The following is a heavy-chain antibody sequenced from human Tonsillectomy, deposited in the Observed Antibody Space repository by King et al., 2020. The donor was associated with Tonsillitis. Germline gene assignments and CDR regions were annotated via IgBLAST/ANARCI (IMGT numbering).Heavy chain of an antibody. D-gene: IGHD5-24*01. CDR1: GDSISSNSHY. CDR3: ARRVGDGYNPFDY. V-gene: IGHV4-39*01. Sequence: QLQESGPGLVKPSETLSLTCTVSGDSISSNSHYWGWIRQPPGKGLEWIGSIYYSGNTYYNPSFKSRVTISVDTSKNQFSLKLSSVTAADTSIYYCARRVGDGYNPFDYRGQGTLVTVSS. CDR2: IYYSGNT. J-gene: IGHJ4*02.